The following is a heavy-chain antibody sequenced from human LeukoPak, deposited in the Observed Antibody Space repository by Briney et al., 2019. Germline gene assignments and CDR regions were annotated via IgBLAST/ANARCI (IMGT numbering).Heavy chain of an antibody. CDR1: GGSISSSNYS. V-gene: IGHV4-39*07. CDR2: IYYRGNA. J-gene: IGHJ4*02. Sequence: SETLSLTCTVSGGSISSSNYSWAWLRQPPGQGLEWIGSIYYRGNAYYNPSLKSRVTISVDTSKNQFSLSLSSVTAADTAVYYCAREEDRSGDWGQGTLVTVTS. D-gene: IGHD3-22*01. CDR3: AREEDRSGD.